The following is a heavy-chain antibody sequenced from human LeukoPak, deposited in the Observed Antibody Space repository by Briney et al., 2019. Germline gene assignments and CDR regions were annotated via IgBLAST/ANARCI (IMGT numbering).Heavy chain of an antibody. CDR1: GYTFTSYG. D-gene: IGHD2-2*01. Sequence: ASVKVCCKCSGYTFTSYGITWVRQAPGQGLEGMGWISAYNGNTNYAQKLQSSVTMTTDTSTSTAYLHLRSLRSADTAVYYCARAAQYQLLLHWGQGTLVTVSS. V-gene: IGHV1-18*01. CDR3: ARAAQYQLLLH. CDR2: ISAYNGNT. J-gene: IGHJ4*02.